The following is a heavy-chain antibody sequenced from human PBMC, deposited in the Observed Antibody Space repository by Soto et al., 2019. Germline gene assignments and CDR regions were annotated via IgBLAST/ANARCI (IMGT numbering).Heavy chain of an antibody. CDR1: GFTFSSYW. D-gene: IGHD6-19*01. J-gene: IGHJ3*02. Sequence: GGSLRLSCAASGFTFSSYWMSWVRQAPGKGLEWVANIKQDGSEKYYVDSVKGRFTISRDNAKNSLYLQMNSLRAEDTAVYYCARDLVDSEWLVQNAFDIWGQGTMVTVSS. CDR2: IKQDGSEK. V-gene: IGHV3-7*05. CDR3: ARDLVDSEWLVQNAFDI.